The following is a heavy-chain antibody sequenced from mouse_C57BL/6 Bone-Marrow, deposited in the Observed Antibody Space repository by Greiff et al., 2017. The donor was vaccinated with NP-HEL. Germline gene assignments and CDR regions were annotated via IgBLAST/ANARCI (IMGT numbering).Heavy chain of an antibody. D-gene: IGHD2-1*01. CDR3: ARSLIYYGNYYAMDY. CDR2: IYPRSGNT. CDR1: GYTFTSYG. V-gene: IGHV1-81*01. J-gene: IGHJ4*01. Sequence: QVQLQQSGAELARPGASVKLSCKASGYTFTSYGISWVKQRPGQGLEWIGEIYPRSGNTYYNEKFKGKATLTADKSSSTAYMELRSLTSEDSAVYFCARSLIYYGNYYAMDYWGQGTSVTVSS.